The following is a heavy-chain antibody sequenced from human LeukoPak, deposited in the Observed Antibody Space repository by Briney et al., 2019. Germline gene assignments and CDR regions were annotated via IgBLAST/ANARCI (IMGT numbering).Heavy chain of an antibody. J-gene: IGHJ4*02. V-gene: IGHV1-2*02. D-gene: IGHD3-22*01. CDR3: AIVTYDTRGYSPFDC. CDR2: INPNSGDT. CDR1: GYTFTGYY. Sequence: ASVKVSCKASGYTFTGYYMHWVRQAPGQGLDWMGWINPNSGDTNYAQNFQGRVSMTRDTSISTAYRELSRLSSDDTAVYYCAIVTYDTRGYSPFDCWGQGTLITVSS.